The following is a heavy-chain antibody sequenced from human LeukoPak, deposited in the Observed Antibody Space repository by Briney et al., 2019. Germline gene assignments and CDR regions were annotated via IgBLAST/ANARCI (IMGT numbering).Heavy chain of an antibody. CDR2: IRYDGSNK. J-gene: IGHJ4*02. Sequence: PGGSLRLYCAASGFTFSSYGMHWVRQAPGKGLEWVAFIRYDGSNKYYTDSVKGRFTISRDNSKNTLYLQMNSLRAEDTAVYYCAKDQYSSSYYFDYWGQGTLVTVSS. V-gene: IGHV3-30*02. CDR1: GFTFSSYG. D-gene: IGHD6-6*01. CDR3: AKDQYSSSYYFDY.